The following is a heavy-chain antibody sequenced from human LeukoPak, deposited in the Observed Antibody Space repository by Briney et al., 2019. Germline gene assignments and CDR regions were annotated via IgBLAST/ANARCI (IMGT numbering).Heavy chain of an antibody. CDR1: GGSISSYY. D-gene: IGHD3/OR15-3a*01. Sequence: SETLSLTCTVSGGSISSYYWSWLRQPPGKGLEWIGYIYYSGSTNYNPSLKSRVTISVDTSKNQFSLKLSSVTAADTAVYYCARLGAIFGLNPWGQGTLVTVSS. V-gene: IGHV4-59*08. CDR3: ARLGAIFGLNP. J-gene: IGHJ5*02. CDR2: IYYSGST.